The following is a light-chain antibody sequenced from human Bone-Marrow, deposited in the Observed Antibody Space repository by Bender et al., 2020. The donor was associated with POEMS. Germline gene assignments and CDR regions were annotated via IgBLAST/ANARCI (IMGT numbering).Light chain of an antibody. Sequence: QSVLTQPPSASGTPGQRVTISCSGGSSNIGAHAVNWYQHLPGTAPKLLIYSNHQRPSGVPDRFSGSRSGTSASLAVSGLQSEDEGDYYCAAWDESLNGLYVFGTGTKVTVL. J-gene: IGLJ1*01. CDR1: SSNIGAHA. CDR3: AAWDESLNGLYV. V-gene: IGLV1-44*01. CDR2: SNH.